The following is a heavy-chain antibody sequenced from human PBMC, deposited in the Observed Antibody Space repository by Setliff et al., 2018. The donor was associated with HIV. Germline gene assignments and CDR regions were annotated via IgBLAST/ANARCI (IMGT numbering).Heavy chain of an antibody. CDR2: ISYDGSNK. Sequence: GGSLRLSCAASGFTFSSYAMHWVRQAPGKGLEWVAVISYDGSNKYYADSVKGRFTISRDNSKNTLYLQMNSLRAEGTAVYYCARGTVYYYDSSGYYAFYDWGQGTLVTVSS. CDR3: ARGTVYYYDSSGYYAFYD. CDR1: GFTFSSYA. D-gene: IGHD3-22*01. V-gene: IGHV3-30*04. J-gene: IGHJ4*02.